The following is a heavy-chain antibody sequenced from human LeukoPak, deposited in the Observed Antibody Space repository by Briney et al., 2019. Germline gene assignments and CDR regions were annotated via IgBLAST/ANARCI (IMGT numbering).Heavy chain of an antibody. CDR1: GFTFSSYA. CDR3: AKGEGYSSSFDYYYGMDV. J-gene: IGHJ6*02. Sequence: GGSQRLSCAASGFTFSSYAMSWVRQAPGKGLEWVSAISGSGGSTYYADSVKGRFTISRDNSKNTLYLQMNSLRAEDTAVYYCAKGEGYSSSFDYYYGMDVWGQGTTVTVSS. V-gene: IGHV3-23*01. CDR2: ISGSGGST. D-gene: IGHD6-6*01.